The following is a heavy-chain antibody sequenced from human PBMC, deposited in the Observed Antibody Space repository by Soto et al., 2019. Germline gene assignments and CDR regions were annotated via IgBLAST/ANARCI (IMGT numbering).Heavy chain of an antibody. D-gene: IGHD3-3*01. J-gene: IGHJ4*02. V-gene: IGHV4-39*01. CDR2: IYYSGST. CDR1: GGSISSSSYY. CDR3: ARHSLRRVDFDY. Sequence: PSETLSLTCTVSGGSISSSSYYWGWIRQPPGKGLEWIGSIYYSGSTYYNPSLKSRVTISVDTSKNQFSLKLSPVTAADTAVYYCARHSLRRVDFDYWGQGTLVTVSS.